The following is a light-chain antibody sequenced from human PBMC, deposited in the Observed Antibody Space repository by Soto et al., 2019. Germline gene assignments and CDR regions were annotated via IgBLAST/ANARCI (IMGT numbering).Light chain of an antibody. V-gene: IGKV1-6*01. Sequence: IPVTKCPTELTESVGDMVTITCRASLAIRAALGWYQQKPGNAPKLLIYSASTLQGGVPPRFSGSGSGTDFTLTISSLQPEDFATYYCLLDFSYFWAFGQGTKVDIK. CDR3: LLDFSYFWA. J-gene: IGKJ1*01. CDR1: LAIRAA. CDR2: SAS.